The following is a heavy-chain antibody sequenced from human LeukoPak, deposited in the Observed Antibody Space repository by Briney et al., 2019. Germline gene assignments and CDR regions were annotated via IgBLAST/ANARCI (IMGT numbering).Heavy chain of an antibody. CDR3: ARDQKYSSSLFDY. Sequence: GGSLRLSCAASGFTFSSYSMNWVRQAPGKGLEWVSSISSSSSYIYYADSVKGRFTISRDNAKNSLYLQMNSLRAEDTAVYYCARDQKYSSSLFDYWGQGTLVTVSS. CDR1: GFTFSSYS. J-gene: IGHJ4*02. CDR2: ISSSSSYI. V-gene: IGHV3-21*01. D-gene: IGHD6-6*01.